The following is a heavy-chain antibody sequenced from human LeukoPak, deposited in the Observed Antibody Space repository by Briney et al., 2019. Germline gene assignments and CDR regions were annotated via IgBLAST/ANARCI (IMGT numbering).Heavy chain of an antibody. V-gene: IGHV3-48*03. Sequence: GGSLSLSCAASGFGFSSCEMNWVRQAAGQGLKWVSYISSSGSTINYSDSVNDRLTTSTDHATNSLYLQMMSPRAEDTAVYYCARALPSSWYYFDYWGQGTLVTVSS. CDR2: ISSSGSTI. J-gene: IGHJ4*02. D-gene: IGHD6-13*01. CDR1: GFGFSSCE. CDR3: ARALPSSWYYFDY.